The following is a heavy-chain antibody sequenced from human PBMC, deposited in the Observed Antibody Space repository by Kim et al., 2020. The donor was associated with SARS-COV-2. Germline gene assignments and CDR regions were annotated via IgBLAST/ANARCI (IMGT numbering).Heavy chain of an antibody. CDR2: T. Sequence: TAYAASLKGRFTISRDDSKSIAYLQMNSLKTEDTAVYYCTRDDFWSGYYTYWGQGTLVTVSS. V-gene: IGHV3-49*02. J-gene: IGHJ4*02. D-gene: IGHD3-3*01. CDR3: TRDDFWSGYYTY.